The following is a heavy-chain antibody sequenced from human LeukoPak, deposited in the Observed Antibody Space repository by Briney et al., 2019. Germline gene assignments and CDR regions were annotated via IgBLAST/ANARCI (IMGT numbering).Heavy chain of an antibody. V-gene: IGHV3-7*01. CDR3: ARDPYYDFWSGYCPLDEYYYGMDV. Sequence: GGSLRLSCAASGFTFSSYWMSWVRQAPGKGLEWVANIKQDGSEKYYVDSVKGRFTISRDNAKNSLYLQMNSLRAEDTAVYYCARDPYYDFWSGYCPLDEYYYGMDVWGQGTTVTVSS. D-gene: IGHD3-3*01. J-gene: IGHJ6*02. CDR1: GFTFSSYW. CDR2: IKQDGSEK.